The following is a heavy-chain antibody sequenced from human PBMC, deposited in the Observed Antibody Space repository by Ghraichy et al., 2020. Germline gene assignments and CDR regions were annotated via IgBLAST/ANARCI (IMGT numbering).Heavy chain of an antibody. J-gene: IGHJ6*03. CDR3: ARSGYCSSTSCYRGDYYYYYMDV. CDR2: ISGSGGST. Sequence: GGSLRLSCAASGFTFSSYAMSWVRQAPGKGLEWVSGISGSGGSTYYADSVKGRFTISRDNSKNTLYLQMNSLRAEDTAVYYCARSGYCSSTSCYRGDYYYYYMDVWGKGTTVTVSS. CDR1: GFTFSSYA. D-gene: IGHD2-2*02. V-gene: IGHV3-23*01.